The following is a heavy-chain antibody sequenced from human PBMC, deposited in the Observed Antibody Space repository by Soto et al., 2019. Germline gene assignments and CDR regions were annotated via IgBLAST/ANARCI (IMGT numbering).Heavy chain of an antibody. CDR3: AKDRDGSASYFDY. CDR1: GFTFSSYA. Sequence: LRLSCAASGFTFSSYAMRWVRQAPGKGLEWVSAISGSGGSTYYADSVKGRFTISRGNSKNMLYLQMNSLRAEDTAVYYCAKDRDGSASYFDYWGQGTLVTVSS. V-gene: IGHV3-23*01. D-gene: IGHD3-10*01. J-gene: IGHJ4*02. CDR2: ISGSGGST.